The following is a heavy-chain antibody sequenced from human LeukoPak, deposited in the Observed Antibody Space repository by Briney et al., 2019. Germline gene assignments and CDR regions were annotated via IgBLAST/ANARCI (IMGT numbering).Heavy chain of an antibody. CDR1: GYTFTGYY. V-gene: IGHV1-2*02. J-gene: IGHJ4*02. CDR3: ARGAEDYGDYDPPNY. Sequence: ASVTVSCKSSGYTFTGYYMHWVRQAPGQGLEWMGWVNPNSGGTNYAQKFQGRVTMTRDTSISTAYMELSRLRSDDTAVYYCARGAEDYGDYDPPNYWGQGTLVTVSS. D-gene: IGHD4-17*01. CDR2: VNPNSGGT.